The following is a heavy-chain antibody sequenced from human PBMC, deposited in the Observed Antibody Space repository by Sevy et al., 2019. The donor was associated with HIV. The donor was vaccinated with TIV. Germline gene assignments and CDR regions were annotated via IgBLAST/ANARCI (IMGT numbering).Heavy chain of an antibody. CDR3: AGENAWGRGYS. D-gene: IGHD1-26*01. CDR2: IYYNGHI. J-gene: IGHJ4*02. CDR1: GGSITSLY. V-gene: IGHV4-59*08. Sequence: ETLSLTCTVSGGSITSLYWNWIRQPPGKGLEWIANIYYNGHINYNPYLKSRVTLSLDTSKNQFSLRLSSVTAADTAMYYFAGENAWGRGYSWGQGTLVTVSS.